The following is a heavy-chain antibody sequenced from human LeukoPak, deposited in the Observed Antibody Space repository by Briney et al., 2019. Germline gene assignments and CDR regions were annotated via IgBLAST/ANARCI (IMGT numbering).Heavy chain of an antibody. J-gene: IGHJ5*02. CDR2: IYYSGST. CDR3: AREGDILGRGGFDP. D-gene: IGHD3-9*01. Sequence: PSETLSLTCTVSGGSISSYYWSWIRQPPGKGLEWIGYIYYSGSTNYNPSLKSRVTISVDTSKNQFSLKMNSVTAADTAVYYCAREGDILGRGGFDPWGQGTLVTVSS. CDR1: GGSISSYY. V-gene: IGHV4-59*01.